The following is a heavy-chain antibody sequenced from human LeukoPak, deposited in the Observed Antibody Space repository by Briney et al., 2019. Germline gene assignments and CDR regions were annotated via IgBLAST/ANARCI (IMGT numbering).Heavy chain of an antibody. CDR3: ARGSGIHPDSSEPVDC. D-gene: IGHD3-10*01. CDR2: IYYSGTT. CDR1: GGSISSSSYY. Sequence: SETLSLTCTVSGGSISSSSYYWGWIRQPPGKGLEWIGNIYYSGTTYYNPSLKSRVTISVDPSKNQFSLKLTSVTAADTAVYYCARGSGIHPDSSEPVDCWGQGTLVTVSS. J-gene: IGHJ4*02. V-gene: IGHV4-39*07.